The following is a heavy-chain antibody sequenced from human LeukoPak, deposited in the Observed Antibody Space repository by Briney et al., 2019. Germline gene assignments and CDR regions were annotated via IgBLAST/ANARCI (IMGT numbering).Heavy chain of an antibody. J-gene: IGHJ5*02. D-gene: IGHD4-17*01. CDR3: ARDYGDYENWFDP. CDR1: GYTFTGYY. Sequence: ASVKVSCKASGYTFTGYYMHWVRQAPGQGLEWMGWINPNSGSANYAQKFQGRVAMTRDTSISTAYMEVSRLRSDDTAVYYCARDYGDYENWFDPWGQGTLVTVSS. CDR2: INPNSGSA. V-gene: IGHV1-2*02.